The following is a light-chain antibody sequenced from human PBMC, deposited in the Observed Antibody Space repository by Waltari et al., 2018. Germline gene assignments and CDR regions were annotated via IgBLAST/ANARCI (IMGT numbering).Light chain of an antibody. CDR3: QNHERLPAT. CDR2: AAS. Sequence: LTQSPGTLSLSPGERATLSCRASQSIGTYLVWSPQKPGQAPRLLMYAASRRATGIPDRFSGSGSGTDFSLTISRLEPEDFAVYFCQNHERLPATFGQGTKVEIK. CDR1: QSIGTY. J-gene: IGKJ1*01. V-gene: IGKV3-20*01.